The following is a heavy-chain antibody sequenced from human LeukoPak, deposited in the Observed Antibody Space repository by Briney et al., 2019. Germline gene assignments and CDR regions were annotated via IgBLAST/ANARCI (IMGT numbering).Heavy chain of an antibody. V-gene: IGHV4-61*02. CDR2: IYTSGST. CDR3: ARGVGIVVVTAISDAFDI. CDR1: GDSITSGSYY. D-gene: IGHD2-21*02. Sequence: SETLSLTCTVSGDSITSGSYYWSWIRQPAGKGLEWIGRIYTSGSTNYNPSLKSRVTISVDTSKNQFSLKLSSVTAADTAVYYCARGVGIVVVTAISDAFDIWGQGTMVTVSS. J-gene: IGHJ3*02.